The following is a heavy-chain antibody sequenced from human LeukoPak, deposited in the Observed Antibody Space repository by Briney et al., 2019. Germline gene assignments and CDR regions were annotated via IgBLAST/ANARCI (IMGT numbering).Heavy chain of an antibody. CDR3: ARDYGDYVWSAFDI. CDR1: GGSISSGDYY. J-gene: IGHJ3*02. Sequence: SQTLSLTCTVSGGSISSGDYYWSWIRQPPGKGLEWIGYTYYSGSTYYNPSLKSRVTISVDTSKNQFSLELSSVTAADTAVYYCARDYGDYVWSAFDIWGQGTMVTVSS. D-gene: IGHD4-17*01. V-gene: IGHV4-30-4*01. CDR2: TYYSGST.